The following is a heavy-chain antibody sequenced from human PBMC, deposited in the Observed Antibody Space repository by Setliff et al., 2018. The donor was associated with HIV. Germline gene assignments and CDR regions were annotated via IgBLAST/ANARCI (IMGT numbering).Heavy chain of an antibody. Sequence: ASVKVSCKASGYTFSRYGISWVRQAPGQGLEWMGWISPYNGNRNYAQKLQGRVTMTADTSTSTAYIEVRSLRFDDTAVYYCAREGVREPPSNTLYYGMGVWGQGTTVTVSS. CDR3: AREGVREPPSNTLYYGMGV. D-gene: IGHD1-1*01. J-gene: IGHJ6*02. CDR1: GYTFSRYG. CDR2: ISPYNGNR. V-gene: IGHV1-18*01.